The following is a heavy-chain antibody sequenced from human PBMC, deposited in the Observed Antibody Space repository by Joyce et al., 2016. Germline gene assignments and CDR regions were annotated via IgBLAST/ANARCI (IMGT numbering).Heavy chain of an antibody. V-gene: IGHV3-48*01. D-gene: IGHD2-8*01. CDR3: VTNGVSPD. CDR1: GHTFSSYT. Sequence: EVQLVESGGGVAQPGGSLRLSCVGSGHTFSSYTMYWVRQAPGKGLEWIEYISISGNDIYYADSVKGRFTISRDNAKNSLFLQMSSLRGEDTGVYYCVTNGVSPDWGQGTLITVSS. CDR2: ISISGNDI. J-gene: IGHJ4*02.